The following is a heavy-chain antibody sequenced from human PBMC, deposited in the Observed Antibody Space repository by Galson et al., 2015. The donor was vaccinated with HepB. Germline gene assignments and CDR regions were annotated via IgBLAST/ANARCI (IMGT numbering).Heavy chain of an antibody. V-gene: IGHV3-30*04. Sequence: SLRLSCAASGFTFRTYTFHWFRQAPGKGLEWVAPISSDGSKNNYADSARGRFTISRDNSWNTVYLQMSSLRPEDTAVYYCARAENCGGGECWLVDSWGLGTLVTVSS. CDR2: ISSDGSKN. D-gene: IGHD2-21*01. CDR3: ARAENCGGGECWLVDS. J-gene: IGHJ5*01. CDR1: GFTFRTYT.